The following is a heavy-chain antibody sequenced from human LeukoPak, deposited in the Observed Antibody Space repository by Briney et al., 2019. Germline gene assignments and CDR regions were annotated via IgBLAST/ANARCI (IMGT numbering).Heavy chain of an antibody. J-gene: IGHJ6*03. CDR3: ARLWDSSGYPRYYFYYMDV. Sequence: PSETLSLTCAVYGGSFSGYYWSWIRQPPGKGLEWIGEINHSGRTNYNASLKSRVTKSVDTSKNQFSLKLSSVTAADTAVYYCARLWDSSGYPRYYFYYMDVWGKGTTVTISS. CDR1: GGSFSGYY. CDR2: INHSGRT. V-gene: IGHV4-34*01. D-gene: IGHD3-22*01.